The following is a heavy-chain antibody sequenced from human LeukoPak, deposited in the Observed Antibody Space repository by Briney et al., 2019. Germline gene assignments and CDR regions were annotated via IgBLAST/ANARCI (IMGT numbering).Heavy chain of an antibody. CDR3: ARYTHIPGIAVAGFYYYYGMDV. CDR2: IIPILGIA. CDR1: GGTFSSYA. Sequence: SVKVSCKASGGTFSSYAISWVRQAPGQGLEWMGRIIPILGIANYAQKFQGRVTITADKSTSTAYMELSSLRSEDTAVYYCARYTHIPGIAVAGFYYYYGMDVWGQGTTVTVSS. J-gene: IGHJ6*02. D-gene: IGHD6-19*01. V-gene: IGHV1-69*04.